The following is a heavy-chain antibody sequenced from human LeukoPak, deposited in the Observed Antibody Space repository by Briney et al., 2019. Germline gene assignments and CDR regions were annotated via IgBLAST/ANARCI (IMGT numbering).Heavy chain of an antibody. Sequence: GGSLRLSCAASGFTFSSYAMSWVRQAPGKGLEWVSGISGSGSGTYYPDSVKGRFTISRGNSKNTLYLQMNSLRAEDTAVYYCAKKYYYGSGSYGYFDYWGQGTLVTVSS. D-gene: IGHD3-10*01. CDR3: AKKYYYGSGSYGYFDY. J-gene: IGHJ4*02. V-gene: IGHV3-23*01. CDR2: ISGSGSGT. CDR1: GFTFSSYA.